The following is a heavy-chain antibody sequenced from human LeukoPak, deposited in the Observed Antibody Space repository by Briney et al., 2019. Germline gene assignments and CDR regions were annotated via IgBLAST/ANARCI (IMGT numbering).Heavy chain of an antibody. CDR3: ARAGSLVTPPPL. Sequence: SETLSLTCTVSGGSISSGDYYWSWIRQPPGKGLEWIGYIYYSGSTYYNPSLKSRVTISVDTSKNQFSLKLSSVTAADTAVYYCARAGSLVTPPPLWGQGTLVTVSS. J-gene: IGHJ4*02. V-gene: IGHV4-30-4*08. D-gene: IGHD3-10*01. CDR1: GGSISSGDYY. CDR2: IYYSGST.